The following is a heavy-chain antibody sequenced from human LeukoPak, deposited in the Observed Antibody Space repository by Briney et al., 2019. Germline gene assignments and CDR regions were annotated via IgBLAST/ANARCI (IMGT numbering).Heavy chain of an antibody. Sequence: ASVKVSCKASGYTFTGYYLHWVRQAPGQGLEWMGCVNPNSGDTNYAQKFQGSVTMTRDTSISTVYMELSRLRSDDTAVYYCARAMNSWFLLDLDYWGQGNLVTVSS. CDR1: GYTFTGYY. D-gene: IGHD3-22*01. CDR2: VNPNSGDT. CDR3: ARAMNSWFLLDLDY. J-gene: IGHJ4*02. V-gene: IGHV1-2*02.